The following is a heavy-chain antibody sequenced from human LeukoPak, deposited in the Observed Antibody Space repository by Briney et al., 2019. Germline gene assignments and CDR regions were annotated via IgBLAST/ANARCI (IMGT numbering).Heavy chain of an antibody. J-gene: IGHJ4*02. Sequence: GESLKICCTGSGYTFTDHWISWVRRMPGKGLEWMGRIDPSDSYTQYIPSLQGHVTISTDKSISTAYLQWSSLKASDTAIYYCARNTGSSLALWGQGTLVTVSS. V-gene: IGHV5-10-1*01. CDR3: ARNTGSSLAL. CDR2: IDPSDSYT. D-gene: IGHD6-13*01. CDR1: GYTFTDHW.